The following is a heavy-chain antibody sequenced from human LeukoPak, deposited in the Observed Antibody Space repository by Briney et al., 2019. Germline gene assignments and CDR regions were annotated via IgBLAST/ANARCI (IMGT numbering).Heavy chain of an antibody. Sequence: EASVKVSCKASGYTFTGYYMHWVRQAPGQRLEWMGWINAGNGNTKYSQEFQGRVTITRDTSASTAYMELSSLRSEDMAVYYCARDVVPYIVGAPGHWGQGTLVTVSS. CDR2: INAGNGNT. CDR3: ARDVVPYIVGAPGH. CDR1: GYTFTGYY. D-gene: IGHD1-26*01. V-gene: IGHV1-3*03. J-gene: IGHJ4*02.